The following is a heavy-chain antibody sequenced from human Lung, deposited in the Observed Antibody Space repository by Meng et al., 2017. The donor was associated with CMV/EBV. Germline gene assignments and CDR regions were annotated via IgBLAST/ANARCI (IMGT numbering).Heavy chain of an antibody. CDR1: GGSMSSGKYY. CDR2: IHHSGSA. D-gene: IGHD2-21*01. V-gene: IGHV4-30-4*01. J-gene: IGHJ4*02. Sequence: QGQLQETGPGLVAPSKPLSLTCTASGGSMSSGKYYWSWIRQPPGKGLEWIGYIHHSGSAYYNPSLKSRVSISVDKSKNQFSLNLNSVTAADTAVYYCASFDHIPRRNYFDYWDQGTLVTVSS. CDR3: ASFDHIPRRNYFDY.